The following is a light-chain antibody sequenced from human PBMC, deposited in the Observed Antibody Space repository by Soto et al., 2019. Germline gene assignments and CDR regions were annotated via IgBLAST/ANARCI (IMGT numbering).Light chain of an antibody. CDR3: QQRTNSPLT. Sequence: EIVLTQSPATLSLSPGERATLSCWASQSVSNSLAWYQQRPGQSPRLLIYDVSTRATGIPARFGGSGSGTDFTLTISNLENEDFEVYYCQQRTNSPLTFGGGTKVEI. J-gene: IGKJ4*01. CDR2: DVS. CDR1: QSVSNS. V-gene: IGKV3-11*01.